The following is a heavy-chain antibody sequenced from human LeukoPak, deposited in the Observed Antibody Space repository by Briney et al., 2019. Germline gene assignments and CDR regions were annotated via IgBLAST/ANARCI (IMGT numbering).Heavy chain of an antibody. Sequence: PGGSLRLSCAASGFTFSSYSMNWVRQAPGKGLEWVSYISSSSSTIYYADSVKGRFTISRDNAKNSLYLQMNSLRAEDTAVYYCAKTTREDSNYSPTHSWGQGTLVTVSS. CDR2: ISSSSSTI. CDR1: GFTFSSYS. D-gene: IGHD3-10*01. J-gene: IGHJ4*02. V-gene: IGHV3-48*01. CDR3: AKTTREDSNYSPTHS.